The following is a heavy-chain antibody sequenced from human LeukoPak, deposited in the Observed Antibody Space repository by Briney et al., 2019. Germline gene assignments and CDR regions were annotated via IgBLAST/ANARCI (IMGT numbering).Heavy chain of an antibody. CDR3: TTEPPTVTTIYYYGMDV. CDR1: GFTFSNAW. CDR2: INSKTDGGTT. D-gene: IGHD4-11*01. V-gene: IGHV3-15*07. Sequence: GGSLRLSCAASGFTFSNAWINWVRQAPGKGLEWVGRINSKTDGGTTDYAAPVKGRFTISRDDSKTTLYLQMNSLKTEDTAVYYCTTEPPTVTTIYYYGMDVWGQGTTVTVSS. J-gene: IGHJ6*02.